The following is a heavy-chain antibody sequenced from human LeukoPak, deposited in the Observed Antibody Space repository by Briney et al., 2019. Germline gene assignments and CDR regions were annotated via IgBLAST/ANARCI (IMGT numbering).Heavy chain of an antibody. J-gene: IGHJ3*02. V-gene: IGHV3-30*02. CDR2: MRYDGSNK. D-gene: IGHD6-25*01. Sequence: PGASLRLSCAASGFTFSSYGMHWVRQAPGKGLEWVAFMRYDGSNKYYAESVKGRFTISRDNSKNTLYLQMNSLRAEDTAVYYCAKQGRIAASKAYVDDAFDIWGQGTMVTVSS. CDR1: GFTFSSYG. CDR3: AKQGRIAASKAYVDDAFDI.